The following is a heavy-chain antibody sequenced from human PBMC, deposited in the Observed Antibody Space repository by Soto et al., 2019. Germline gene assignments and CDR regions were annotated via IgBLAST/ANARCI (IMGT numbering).Heavy chain of an antibody. D-gene: IGHD5-18*01. CDR2: IYHSGST. CDR3: ARTPSGYSYGYFDY. CDR1: GCSISSGGYS. V-gene: IGHV4-30-2*01. Sequence: PSETLSLTCAVSGCSISSGGYSWSWIRQPPGKGLEWIGYIYHSGSTYYNPSLKSRVTISVDRSKNQFSLKLSSVTAADTAVYYCARTPSGYSYGYFDYWGQGTLVTVSS. J-gene: IGHJ4*02.